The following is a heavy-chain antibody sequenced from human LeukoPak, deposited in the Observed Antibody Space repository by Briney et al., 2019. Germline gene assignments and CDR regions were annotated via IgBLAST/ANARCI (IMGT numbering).Heavy chain of an antibody. CDR3: VRELESMVRGIINPPGY. CDR1: GGSFSGYY. CDR2: IYYSGST. V-gene: IGHV4-59*12. J-gene: IGHJ4*01. Sequence: SETLSLTCTVSGGSFSGYYWSWIRQPPGKGLEWIGYIYYSGSTNYNPSLKSRVTISVDTSKNQFSLKLSSVTAADTAVYYCVRELESMVRGIINPPGYWGQGTLVTVSS. D-gene: IGHD3-10*01.